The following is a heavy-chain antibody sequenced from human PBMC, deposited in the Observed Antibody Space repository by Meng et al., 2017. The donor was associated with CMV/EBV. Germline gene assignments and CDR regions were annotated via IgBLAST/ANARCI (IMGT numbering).Heavy chain of an antibody. D-gene: IGHD5-12*01. J-gene: IGHJ6*02. CDR1: GYTFTGYY. V-gene: IGHV1-2*02. CDR2: INPNSGGT. Sequence: ASVKVSCKASGYTFTGYYMHWVRQAPGQGLEWMGWINPNSGGTNYAQKFQGRVTMTRDTSISTAYMELSRLRSDDTAVYYCAREGGGDSGWYGRASYYYYYYGMDVWGQGTTVTVSS. CDR3: AREGGGDSGWYGRASYYYYYYGMDV.